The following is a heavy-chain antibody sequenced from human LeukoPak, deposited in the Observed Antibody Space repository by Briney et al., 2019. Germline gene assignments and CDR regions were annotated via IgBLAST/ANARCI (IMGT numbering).Heavy chain of an antibody. Sequence: PGESLRLSCAASGFTFSNYAMSWVRQAPGKGLEWVSTLSGTGGSTYYADSVKGRFTISRDNSKNTLYLQMNSLRAEDTAVYYCAKFFAAGYDYWGQGTLVTVSS. CDR2: LSGTGGST. CDR3: AKFFAAGYDY. D-gene: IGHD6-13*01. J-gene: IGHJ4*02. V-gene: IGHV3-23*01. CDR1: GFTFSNYA.